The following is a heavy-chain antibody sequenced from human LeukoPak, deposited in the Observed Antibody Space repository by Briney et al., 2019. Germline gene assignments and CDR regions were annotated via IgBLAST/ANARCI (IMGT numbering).Heavy chain of an antibody. Sequence: GGSLRLSCAASGFTVSRYYMSWVRQAPGKGLEWVAVISYGGSNEYYAGSVKGRFTISRDNSKNTLFLQMNSLRAEDTAVYYCARGGLYCSSTTCYVNYFDYWGQGTLVTVSS. CDR1: GFTVSRYY. D-gene: IGHD2-2*01. CDR2: ISYGGSNE. V-gene: IGHV3-30-3*01. CDR3: ARGGLYCSSTTCYVNYFDY. J-gene: IGHJ4*02.